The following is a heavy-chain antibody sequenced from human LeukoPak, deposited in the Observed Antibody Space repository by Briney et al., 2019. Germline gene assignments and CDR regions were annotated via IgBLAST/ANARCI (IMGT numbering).Heavy chain of an antibody. CDR1: GFTFSSYG. CDR3: AKGRYQLLSLYFFDY. Sequence: QSGRSLRLSCAASGFTFSSYGMSWVRQAPGKGLEWVSVISGSGGSTYYADSVKGRFTISRDNSKNTLYLQMNSLRAEDTAVFYCAKGRYQLLSLYFFDYWGQGTLVTVSS. V-gene: IGHV3-23*01. J-gene: IGHJ4*02. CDR2: ISGSGGST. D-gene: IGHD2-2*01.